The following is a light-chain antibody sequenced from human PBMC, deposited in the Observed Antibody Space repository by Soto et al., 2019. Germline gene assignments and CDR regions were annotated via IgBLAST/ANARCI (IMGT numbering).Light chain of an antibody. J-gene: IGKJ5*01. CDR1: QGISSY. V-gene: IGKV1-9*01. CDR2: AAS. CDR3: QQLNSYPL. Sequence: IQLTQSPSSLSASVGDRFTITCRASQGISSYLAWYQQKPGKAPKLLIYAASTLQSGVPSRFSGSGSGTDFTLTISSLQPEDFATYYCQQLNSYPLFGQGTRLEI.